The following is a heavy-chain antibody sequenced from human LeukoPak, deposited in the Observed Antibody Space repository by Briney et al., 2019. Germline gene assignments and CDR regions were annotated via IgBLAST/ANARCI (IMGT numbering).Heavy chain of an antibody. Sequence: GSSVKVSCKASGGTFSSYAISWVRQAPGQGLEWMGRIIPILGIANYAQKFQGRVTITADKSTSTAYMELSSLRSEDTAVYYCARVSYDSSGYRVFDYWGQGTLVTVSS. D-gene: IGHD3-22*01. V-gene: IGHV1-69*04. CDR3: ARVSYDSSGYRVFDY. CDR2: IIPILGIA. J-gene: IGHJ4*02. CDR1: GGTFSSYA.